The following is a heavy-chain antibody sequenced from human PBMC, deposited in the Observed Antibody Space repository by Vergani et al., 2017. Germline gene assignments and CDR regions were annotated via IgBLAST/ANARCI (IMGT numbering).Heavy chain of an antibody. J-gene: IGHJ4*02. CDR2: VSGSSATP. Sequence: EVQLLESGGGLVQPGGSLRLSCEASGFSFPGYAMSWVRQAPGKGLEWVSSVSGSSATPYYADSVKGRFIISRDNSKNTLHLQMNSLRADDTAVYYCTKCSRGYTGYFFYYWRQATLATVSS. V-gene: IGHV3-23*01. CDR1: GFSFPGYA. D-gene: IGHD5-12*01. CDR3: TKCSRGYTGYFFYY.